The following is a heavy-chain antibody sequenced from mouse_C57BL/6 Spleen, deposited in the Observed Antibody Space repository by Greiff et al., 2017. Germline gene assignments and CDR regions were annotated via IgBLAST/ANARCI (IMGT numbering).Heavy chain of an antibody. CDR1: GFSFTSYG. CDR3: AKPELRDWYFEV. D-gene: IGHD1-1*01. J-gene: IGHJ1*03. CDR2: IWGDGST. V-gene: IGHV2-3*01. Sequence: QVHVKQSGPGLVAPSQCLSITCTVSGFSFTSYGVSWVRQTPGKGLEWLGVIWGDGSTNYHSALISRLSISKDNSKSQVFLKLNSLQTYDTATYYCAKPELRDWYFEVWGTGTTVTVSS.